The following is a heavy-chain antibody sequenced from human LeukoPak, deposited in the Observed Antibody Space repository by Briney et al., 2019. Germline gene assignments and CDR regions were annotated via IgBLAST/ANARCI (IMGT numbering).Heavy chain of an antibody. Sequence: ASVKVSCKASGGTFSSYAISWVRQAPGQGLEWMGGIIPIFGTANYAQKFQGRVTITTDESTSTAYMELSSLRSEGTAVYYCASGYDILTGYSRGYYFDYWGQGTLVTVSS. CDR1: GGTFSSYA. CDR3: ASGYDILTGYSRGYYFDY. V-gene: IGHV1-69*05. D-gene: IGHD3-9*01. CDR2: IIPIFGTA. J-gene: IGHJ4*02.